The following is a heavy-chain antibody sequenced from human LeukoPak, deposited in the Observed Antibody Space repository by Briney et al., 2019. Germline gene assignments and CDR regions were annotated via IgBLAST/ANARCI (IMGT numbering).Heavy chain of an antibody. CDR2: ICTSGSS. CDR3: ARAAYGDYRYYYFYLDV. J-gene: IGHJ6*03. D-gene: IGHD4-17*01. CDR1: GGSINSYY. V-gene: IGHV4-4*07. Sequence: PSETLSLTCTVSGGSINSYYWSWIRQPAGKGLEWIGRICTSGSSNYNPSLKSRVTMSVDTSKNQFSLRLTSVTAADTAVHYCARAAYGDYRYYYFYLDVWGKGTTVTVSS.